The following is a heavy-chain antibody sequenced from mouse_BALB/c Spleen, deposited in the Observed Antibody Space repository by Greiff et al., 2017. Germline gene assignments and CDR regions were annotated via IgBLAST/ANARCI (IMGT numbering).Heavy chain of an antibody. CDR3: TRRDYGGFAY. CDR2: IYPGNSDT. J-gene: IGHJ3*01. V-gene: IGHV1-5*01. Sequence: EVQLQQSGAELAKPGASVKMSCKASGYSFTSYWMHWVKQRPGQGLEWIGAIYPGNSDTSYNQKFKGKAKLTAVTSASTAYMELSSLTNEDSAVYYCTRRDYGGFAYWGQGTLVTVSA. CDR1: GYSFTSYW. D-gene: IGHD2-4*01.